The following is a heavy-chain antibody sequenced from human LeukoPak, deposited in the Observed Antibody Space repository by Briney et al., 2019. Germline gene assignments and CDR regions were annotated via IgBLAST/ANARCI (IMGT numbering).Heavy chain of an antibody. Sequence: PGGSLRLSCAASGFTFSSYSMNWVRQAPGKGLEWVSSISSSSSYIYYADSVKGRFTISRDNAKNSLYLQMNSLRAEDTAVYYCISATYGYSSSWAFDYWGQGTLVTVSS. J-gene: IGHJ4*02. CDR3: ISATYGYSSSWAFDY. D-gene: IGHD6-13*01. CDR1: GFTFSSYS. CDR2: ISSSSSYI. V-gene: IGHV3-21*01.